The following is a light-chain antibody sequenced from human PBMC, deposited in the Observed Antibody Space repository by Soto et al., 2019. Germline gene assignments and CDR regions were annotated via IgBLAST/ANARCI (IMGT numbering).Light chain of an antibody. Sequence: EIVITQSPSTLSVSPGERATLSCRASQSVSTNLAWYQQKPGQAPRLLIYGASTRAPGIPARFSGSGSGTEFTLTISSLQSEDSAVYSCQQYTNWPRTFGQGTKVDIK. CDR3: QQYTNWPRT. CDR2: GAS. CDR1: QSVSTN. J-gene: IGKJ1*01. V-gene: IGKV3-15*01.